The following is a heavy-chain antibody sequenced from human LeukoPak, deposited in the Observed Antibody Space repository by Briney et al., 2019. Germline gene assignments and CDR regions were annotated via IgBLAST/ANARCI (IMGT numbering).Heavy chain of an antibody. CDR3: AKDSAKDMVLMVYAIA. CDR2: ISYDGSNK. V-gene: IGHV3-30-3*01. Sequence: GGSLRLSCAASGFTFSSYAMHWVRQAPGKGLEWVAVISYDGSNKYYADSVKGRFTISRDNSKNTLYLQMNSLRAEDTAVYYCAKDSAKDMVLMVYAIAWGQGTLVTVSS. D-gene: IGHD2-8*01. CDR1: GFTFSSYA. J-gene: IGHJ5*02.